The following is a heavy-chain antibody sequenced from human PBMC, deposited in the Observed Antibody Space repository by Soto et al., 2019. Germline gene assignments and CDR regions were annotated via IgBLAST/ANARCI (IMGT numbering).Heavy chain of an antibody. J-gene: IGHJ5*02. Sequence: ASVKVSCKASGFTFTSSAVQWVRQARGQRLEWIGWIVVGSGNTNYAQKFQERVTITRDMSTSTAYMELSSLRSEDTAVYYCAADGGYDYNWFDPWGQGTLVTVAS. CDR1: GFTFTSSA. V-gene: IGHV1-58*01. CDR3: AADGGYDYNWFDP. D-gene: IGHD5-12*01. CDR2: IVVGSGNT.